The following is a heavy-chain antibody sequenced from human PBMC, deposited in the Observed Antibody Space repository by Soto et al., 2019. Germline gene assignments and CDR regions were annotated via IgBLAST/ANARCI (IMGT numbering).Heavy chain of an antibody. CDR2: ISAYNGNT. V-gene: IGHV1-18*01. J-gene: IGHJ6*02. Sequence: QVQLVQSGAEVKKPGASVKVSCKASGYTFTSYGISWVRQAPGQGLEWMGWISAYNGNTNYAQKLQGRVTMTTDTSTSTAYMELRSLRSDDTAVYYCASLRECDRSDWNYAPGFCLHYYYGMDVWGQGTTVTVSS. CDR1: GYTFTSYG. CDR3: ASLRECDRSDWNYAPGFCLHYYYGMDV. D-gene: IGHD1-7*01.